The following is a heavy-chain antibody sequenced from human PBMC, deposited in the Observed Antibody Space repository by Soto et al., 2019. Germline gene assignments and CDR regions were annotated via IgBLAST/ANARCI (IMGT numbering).Heavy chain of an antibody. D-gene: IGHD6-19*01. Sequence: SETLSLTCTVSGGSISSYYWSWIRKPPGKGLEWIGYIYYSGSTNYNPSLKSRVTISVDTSKNQFSLKLSSVTAADTAVYYCARDKWLVLEGNYYYYGMDVWGQGTTVTVSS. CDR2: IYYSGST. V-gene: IGHV4-59*01. CDR3: ARDKWLVLEGNYYYYGMDV. CDR1: GGSISSYY. J-gene: IGHJ6*02.